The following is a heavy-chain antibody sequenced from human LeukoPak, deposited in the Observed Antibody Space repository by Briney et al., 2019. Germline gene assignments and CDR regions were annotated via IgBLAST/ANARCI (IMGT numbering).Heavy chain of an antibody. Sequence: SETLPLTCTVSGGSISSGGYYWSWIRQHPGKGLEWIGYIYYSGSTYYNPSLKSRVTISVDTSKNQFSLKLSSVTAADTAVYYCARDRGFGELLYWFDPWGQGTLVTVSS. CDR1: GGSISSGGYY. CDR3: ARDRGFGELLYWFDP. V-gene: IGHV4-31*03. CDR2: IYYSGST. D-gene: IGHD3-10*01. J-gene: IGHJ5*02.